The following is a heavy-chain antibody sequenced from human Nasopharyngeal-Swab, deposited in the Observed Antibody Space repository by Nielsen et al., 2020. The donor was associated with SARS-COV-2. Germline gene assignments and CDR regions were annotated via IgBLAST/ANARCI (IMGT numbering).Heavy chain of an antibody. Sequence: SVKVSCKASGGTFSSYAISWVRQAPGQGLEWMGGIIPIFGTANYAQKFQGRVTITADESTSTAYMELSSLRSEDTAVYYCARVGWWFHYYFDYWGQGTLVTVSS. D-gene: IGHD2-15*01. J-gene: IGHJ4*02. CDR1: GGTFSSYA. CDR2: IIPIFGTA. V-gene: IGHV1-69*13. CDR3: ARVGWWFHYYFDY.